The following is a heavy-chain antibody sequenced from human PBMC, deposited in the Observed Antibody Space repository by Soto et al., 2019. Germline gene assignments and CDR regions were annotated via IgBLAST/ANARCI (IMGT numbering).Heavy chain of an antibody. CDR3: ARQYSSSPGTFDP. Sequence: GESLKISCKGSGYSFTSYWIGWVRQMAGKGLEWMGIIYPGASDTRYSPSFQGQVTISADKSISTAYLQWSSLKASDTAMYYCARQYSSSPGTFDPWGQGTLVPVSS. D-gene: IGHD6-6*01. CDR1: GYSFTSYW. J-gene: IGHJ5*02. CDR2: IYPGASDT. V-gene: IGHV5-51*01.